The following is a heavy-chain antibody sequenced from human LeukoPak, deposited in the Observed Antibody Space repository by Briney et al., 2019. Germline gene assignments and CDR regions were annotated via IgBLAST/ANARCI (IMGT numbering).Heavy chain of an antibody. CDR2: IYYSGST. Sequence: NPSETLSLTCTVSGGSISSTNYYWGWIRQPPGKGLEWIGSIYYSGSTYYNPSLKSRVTISVDTSKNHFSLKLSSVTAADTAVYYCAKAYDFWSGYYPYYMDVWGKGTTVTVSS. CDR1: GGSISSTNYY. CDR3: AKAYDFWSGYYPYYMDV. D-gene: IGHD3-3*01. J-gene: IGHJ6*03. V-gene: IGHV4-39*07.